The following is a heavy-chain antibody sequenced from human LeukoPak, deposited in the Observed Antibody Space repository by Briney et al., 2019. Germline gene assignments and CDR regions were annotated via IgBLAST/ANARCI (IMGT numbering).Heavy chain of an antibody. CDR2: ISAYNGNT. D-gene: IGHD5-24*01. Sequence: ASVKVSCKASGYTLTSYGISWVRQAPGQGLEWMGWISAYNGNTNYAQKLQGRVTMTTDTSTSTAYMELRSLRSDDTAVYYCARDKEMATIYHLFDAFDIWGQGTMVTVSS. J-gene: IGHJ3*02. CDR1: GYTLTSYG. V-gene: IGHV1-18*01. CDR3: ARDKEMATIYHLFDAFDI.